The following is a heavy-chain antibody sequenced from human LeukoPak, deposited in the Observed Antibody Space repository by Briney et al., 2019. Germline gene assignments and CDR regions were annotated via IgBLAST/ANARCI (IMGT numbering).Heavy chain of an antibody. CDR2: INHSGST. D-gene: IGHD2-2*01. Sequence: SETLSLTCAVYGGSFGGYYWSWIRQPPGKGLEWIGEINHSGSTNYNPSLKSRVTISVDTSKNQFSLKLSSVTAADTAVYYCARGARIVVVPAAKFNWFDPWGQGTLVTVSS. J-gene: IGHJ5*02. CDR3: ARGARIVVVPAAKFNWFDP. V-gene: IGHV4-34*01. CDR1: GGSFGGYY.